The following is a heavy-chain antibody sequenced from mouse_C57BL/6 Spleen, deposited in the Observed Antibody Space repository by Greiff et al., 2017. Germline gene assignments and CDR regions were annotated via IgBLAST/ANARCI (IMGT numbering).Heavy chain of an antibody. D-gene: IGHD1-1*01. J-gene: IGHJ2*01. Sequence: QVQLQQPGAELVMPGASVKLSCKASGYTFTSYWMHWVKQRPGQGLEWIGEIDPSDSYTNYNQKFKGKSTLTVDKSSSSAYMQLSSLTSEYSAVYYCALYYYGLFDYWGQGTTLTVSS. V-gene: IGHV1-69*01. CDR3: ALYYYGLFDY. CDR2: IDPSDSYT. CDR1: GYTFTSYW.